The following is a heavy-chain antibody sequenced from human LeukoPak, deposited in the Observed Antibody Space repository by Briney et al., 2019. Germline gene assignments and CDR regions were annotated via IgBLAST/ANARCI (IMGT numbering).Heavy chain of an antibody. CDR1: GFTFSSYW. CDR3: ASFSGYEYYYYGMDV. J-gene: IGHJ6*04. V-gene: IGHV3-7*03. D-gene: IGHD5-12*01. CDR2: IKQDGSEK. Sequence: PGGSLRLSCAASGFTFSSYWMSWVRQAPGKGLEWVANIKQDGSEKYYVDSVEGRFTISRDNAKNSLYLQMNSLRAEDTAVYYCASFSGYEYYYYGMDVWGKGTTVTVSS.